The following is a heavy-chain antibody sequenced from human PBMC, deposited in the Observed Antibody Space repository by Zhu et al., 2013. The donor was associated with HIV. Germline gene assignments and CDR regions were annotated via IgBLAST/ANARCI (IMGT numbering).Heavy chain of an antibody. J-gene: IGHJ5*02. CDR3: ARDRIAVRPGWFDP. CDR2: ISVYNGNT. V-gene: IGHV1-18*01. Sequence: QVQLVQSGAEVKKPGASVRVSCKGSGYTFTGYYLHWVRQAPGQGLEWMGWISVYNGNTKYAQNIQDRITMTRDTSTSTAYMELRNLRFDDTAVYYCARDRIAVRPGWFDPWGQGTLVTVSS. CDR1: GYTFTGYY. D-gene: IGHD6-6*01.